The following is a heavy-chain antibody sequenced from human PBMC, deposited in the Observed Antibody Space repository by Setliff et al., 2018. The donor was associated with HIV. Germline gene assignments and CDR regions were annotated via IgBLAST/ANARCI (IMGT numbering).Heavy chain of an antibody. CDR3: AGGPGTTSIDY. Sequence: KPSETLSLTCAVYGGSFRGYYWSWIRQPPGKGLEWIGEINHSGSTNYNMSLWSRVTISLDASRNQFSLEPTSVTAADTAVYYCAGGPGTTSIDYWAQGTLVTVSS. V-gene: IGHV4-34*01. J-gene: IGHJ4*02. CDR1: GGSFRGYY. D-gene: IGHD1-26*01. CDR2: INHSGST.